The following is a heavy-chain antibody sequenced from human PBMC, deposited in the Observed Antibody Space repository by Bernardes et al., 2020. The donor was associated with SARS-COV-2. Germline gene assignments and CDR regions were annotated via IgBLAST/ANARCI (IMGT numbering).Heavy chain of an antibody. D-gene: IGHD6-19*01. CDR3: ARVNSVSSGWYSGAFNV. J-gene: IGHJ3*01. Sequence: GGSLRLHYVNSRFTLRDYSLNRVRQTPGKGLEWVSSTSCSRSYIYYAVSVKGRFTVTRDNAKNSLYLQMNSLRAEDTAVYYCARVNSVSSGWYSGAFNVWGQGTMVTVSS. CDR1: RFTLRDYS. V-gene: IGHV3-21*01. CDR2: TSCSRSYI.